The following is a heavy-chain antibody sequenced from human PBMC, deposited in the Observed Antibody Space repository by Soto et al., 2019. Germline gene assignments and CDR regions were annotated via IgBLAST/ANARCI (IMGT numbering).Heavy chain of an antibody. J-gene: IGHJ3*02. Sequence: QVQLVESGGGVVQPGRSLRLSCAASGFTFSDYGMHWVRHAPGKGLEWVAVIWYDGSNEYYADSVKGRFTVSRDSSKNIVYLQMNSRRAEDTAVYYCERTHKSIAVGAFDIWWQGTMVTVSS. CDR2: IWYDGSNE. V-gene: IGHV3-33*01. D-gene: IGHD6-19*01. CDR3: ERTHKSIAVGAFDI. CDR1: GFTFSDYG.